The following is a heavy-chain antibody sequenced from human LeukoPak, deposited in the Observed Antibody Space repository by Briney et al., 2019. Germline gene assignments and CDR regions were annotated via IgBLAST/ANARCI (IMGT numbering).Heavy chain of an antibody. CDR3: ATSESPPARYYYYGMDV. CDR2: FDPEYGET. Sequence: ASVTVSCKVSGYTLTELSMHWVRQAPGKGREWMGVFDPEYGETIYAQKFQGRVTMTEDTSTDTAYMELSSLRSEDTAVYYCATSESPPARYYYYGMDVWGQGTTVTVSS. CDR1: GYTLTELS. V-gene: IGHV1-24*01. J-gene: IGHJ6*02.